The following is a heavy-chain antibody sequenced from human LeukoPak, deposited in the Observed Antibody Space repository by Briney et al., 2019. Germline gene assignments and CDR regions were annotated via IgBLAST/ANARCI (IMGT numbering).Heavy chain of an antibody. CDR3: GRDERRYCPDSSCYPGDY. CDR2: ISRTSAYI. CDR1: GFTFSDYA. Sequence: GGSLRLSCAASGFTFSDYAMKWVRQAPGKGLEWVSAISRTSAYIYYSDSVRGRFTISRDNAKNSVYLQMDSLRAEDTAVYYCGRDERRYCPDSSCYPGDYWGQGTLVTVSS. J-gene: IGHJ4*02. D-gene: IGHD2-8*02. V-gene: IGHV3-21*01.